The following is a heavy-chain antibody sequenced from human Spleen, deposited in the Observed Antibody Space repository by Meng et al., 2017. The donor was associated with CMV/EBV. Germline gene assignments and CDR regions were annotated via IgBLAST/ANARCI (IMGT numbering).Heavy chain of an antibody. J-gene: IGHJ4*02. D-gene: IGHD6-13*01. V-gene: IGHV4-59*01. Sequence: VQLKGSGPGLVKPSETLSLTCTVSGGSISSYYWSWIRQPPGKGLEWIGYIYYSGSTNYNPSLKSRVTISVDTSKNQFSLKLSSVTAADTAVYYCARGWSIGTDYWGQGTLVTVSS. CDR3: ARGWSIGTDY. CDR1: GGSISSYY. CDR2: IYYSGST.